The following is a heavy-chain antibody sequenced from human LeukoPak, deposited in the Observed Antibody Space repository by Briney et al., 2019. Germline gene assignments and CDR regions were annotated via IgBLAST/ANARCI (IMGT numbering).Heavy chain of an antibody. Sequence: SVKVSCKASGGTFSSYAISWVRQAPGQGLEWMGRIIPILGIANYAQKFQGRVTITADKSTSTAYMELSSLRSEDTAVYYCARVHLDGGYDHGMDVWGQGTTVTVSS. CDR3: ARVHLDGGYDHGMDV. D-gene: IGHD5-12*01. CDR2: IIPILGIA. CDR1: GGTFSSYA. J-gene: IGHJ6*02. V-gene: IGHV1-69*04.